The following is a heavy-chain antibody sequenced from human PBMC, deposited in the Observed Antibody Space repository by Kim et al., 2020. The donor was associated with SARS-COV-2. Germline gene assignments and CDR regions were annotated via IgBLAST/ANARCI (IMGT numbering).Heavy chain of an antibody. J-gene: IGHJ6*02. Sequence: SETLSLTCAVYGGSLSGYYWSWIRQPPGKGLEWIGEINHSGSTNYNPSLKSRVTISVDTSKNQFSLKLSSVTAADTAVYYCARVGIAARNGMDVWGQGTTVTVSS. CDR1: GGSLSGYY. V-gene: IGHV4-34*01. CDR3: ARVGIAARNGMDV. D-gene: IGHD6-6*01. CDR2: INHSGST.